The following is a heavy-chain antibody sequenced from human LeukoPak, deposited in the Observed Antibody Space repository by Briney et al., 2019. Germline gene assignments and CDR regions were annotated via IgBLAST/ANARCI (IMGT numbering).Heavy chain of an antibody. CDR3: TRDREGGFDWLLHQYYFDY. V-gene: IGHV3-21*01. J-gene: IGHJ4*02. Sequence: PGGSLRLSCAASGFTFSSYSMNWVRQAPGKGLEWVSSISSISSYIYYADSVKGRFTISRDNAKNSLYLQMNSLRAEDTAVYYCTRDREGGFDWLLHQYYFDYWGQGTLVTVSS. D-gene: IGHD3-9*01. CDR2: ISSISSYI. CDR1: GFTFSSYS.